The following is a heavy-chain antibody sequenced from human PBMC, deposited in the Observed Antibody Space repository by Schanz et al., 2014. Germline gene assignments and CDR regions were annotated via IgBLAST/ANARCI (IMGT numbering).Heavy chain of an antibody. V-gene: IGHV3-23*04. CDR1: GFRFDDYA. CDR2: ISGSGGST. J-gene: IGHJ4*02. D-gene: IGHD3-9*01. Sequence: EVQLVESGGGLVQPGRSLRLSCVASGFRFDDYAMHWVRQAPGKGLEWVSGISGSGGSTYDAGSVKGRFPISRDNSKNTLYLQMNTLRAEDTGVYYGAKHVRSLTGNDYWGQGTLVTGSS. CDR3: AKHVRSLTGNDY.